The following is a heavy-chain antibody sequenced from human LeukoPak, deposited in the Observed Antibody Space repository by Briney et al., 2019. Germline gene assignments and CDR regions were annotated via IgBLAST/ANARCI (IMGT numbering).Heavy chain of an antibody. CDR1: GFTFSSYA. V-gene: IGHV3-23*01. CDR3: AREHYFYHMDG. CDR2: FSGSGGTT. Sequence: GGSLRLSCAVSGFTFSSYAMSWVRQAPGKGLEWVSAFSGSGGTTYYADSVKGRFTISRDNSKNTLFLQMNSLRAEDTAAYYCAREHYFYHMDGWGEGTTVTVSS. J-gene: IGHJ6*03.